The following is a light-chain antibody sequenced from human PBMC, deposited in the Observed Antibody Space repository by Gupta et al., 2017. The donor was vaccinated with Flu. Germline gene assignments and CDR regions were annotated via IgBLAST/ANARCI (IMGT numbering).Light chain of an antibody. CDR3: QRYSSYPYT. V-gene: IGKV1-5*03. J-gene: IGKJ2*01. CDR2: KAS. CDR1: QSTRTW. Sequence: PSTLSAFVGDRVTITCRASQSTRTWLAWYQQKPGQAPRLLIYKASTLESGVPSRFSGSGSETEFTLTISSLQPDDFASYYCQRYSSYPYTFGQGTKLQI.